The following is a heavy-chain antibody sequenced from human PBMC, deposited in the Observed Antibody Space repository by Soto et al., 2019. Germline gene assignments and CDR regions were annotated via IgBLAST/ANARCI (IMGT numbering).Heavy chain of an antibody. CDR1: GFTLKNYG. CDR3: ARVSFDCSGGSCYIFDY. V-gene: IGHV3-33*05. J-gene: IGHJ4*02. CDR2: MSFDEKKK. Sequence: GGSLRLSCTTSGFTLKNYGIHWLRQAPGKGLEWVALMSFDEKKKYYGDSVKGRFTISRDTSKSTVYLQMNSLGVEDTAMYYCARVSFDCSGGSCYIFDYWGQGTRVTVSS. D-gene: IGHD2-15*01.